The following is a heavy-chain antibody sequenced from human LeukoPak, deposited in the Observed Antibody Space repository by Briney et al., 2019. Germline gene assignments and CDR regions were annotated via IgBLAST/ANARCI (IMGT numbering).Heavy chain of an antibody. CDR3: ARDFQWLRSLDY. V-gene: IGHV3-74*01. CDR2: INSDGSST. J-gene: IGHJ4*02. Sequence: GGSLRLSCAASGFTFSSFWMHWVRQVPGKGLVWVSRINSDGSSTNFADSVKGRFTISRDNSKNTLYMQMNSLRAEDTAVYYCARDFQWLRSLDYWGQGTLVTVSS. CDR1: GFTFSSFW. D-gene: IGHD5-12*01.